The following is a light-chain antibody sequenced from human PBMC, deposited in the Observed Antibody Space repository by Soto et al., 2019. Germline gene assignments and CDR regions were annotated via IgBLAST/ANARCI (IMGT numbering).Light chain of an antibody. CDR3: CSYAGSSTPYV. CDR1: SSDVGSYNL. CDR2: EVS. V-gene: IGLV2-23*02. J-gene: IGLJ1*01. Sequence: QSVLTQPAPVSGSPVQSITISCTGTSSDVGSYNLVSWYQQHPGKAPKLMIYEVSKRPSGVSNRFSGSKSGNTASLTISGLQAEDEADYYCCSYAGSSTPYVFGTGTKVTVL.